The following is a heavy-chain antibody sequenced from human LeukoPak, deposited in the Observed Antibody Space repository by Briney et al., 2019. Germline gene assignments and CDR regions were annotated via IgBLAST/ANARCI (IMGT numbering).Heavy chain of an antibody. CDR1: GFPFSSYA. Sequence: GGSLRLSCAASGFPFSSYAMYWVRQAPGEGLVWVSRVHGDGNNIGYADFVEGRFTISRDNAENTLCLEMSSLRREDTAVYYCARARVGDPTDYWGQGTLVTVSS. CDR3: ARARVGDPTDY. J-gene: IGHJ4*02. V-gene: IGHV3-74*01. CDR2: VHGDGNNI. D-gene: IGHD1-26*01.